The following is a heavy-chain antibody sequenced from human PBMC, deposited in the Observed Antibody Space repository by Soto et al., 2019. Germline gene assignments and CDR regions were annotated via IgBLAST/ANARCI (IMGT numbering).Heavy chain of an antibody. J-gene: IGHJ3*02. CDR1: GFTVSSNY. CDR3: ARGYFDWEYAFDI. V-gene: IGHV3-53*04. CDR2: IYSGGST. Sequence: GGSLRLSCAASGFTVSSNYMSWVRQAPGKGLEWVSVIYSGGSTYYADSVKGRFTISRHNSKNTLYLQMNGLRAEDTAVYYCARGYFDWEYAFDIWGQGTMVTVSS. D-gene: IGHD3-9*01.